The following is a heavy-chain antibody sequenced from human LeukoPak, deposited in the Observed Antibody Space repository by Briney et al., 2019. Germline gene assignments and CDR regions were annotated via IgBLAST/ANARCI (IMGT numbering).Heavy chain of an antibody. Sequence: PSETLSLTCTVSGGSISSTNYYRGWIRQPPGKGLEWIESLYYSGYTYYNPSLKSRVTISLDTSKNQFSLKLSSVTAADTAVYYCARGPNLYPPSPYFDYWGQGTLVTVSS. CDR3: ARGPNLYPPSPYFDY. V-gene: IGHV4-39*07. CDR1: GGSISSTNYY. CDR2: LYYSGYT. J-gene: IGHJ4*02. D-gene: IGHD2-2*02.